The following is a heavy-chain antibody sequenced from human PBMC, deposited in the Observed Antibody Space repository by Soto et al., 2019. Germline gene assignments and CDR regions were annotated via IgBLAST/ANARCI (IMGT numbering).Heavy chain of an antibody. V-gene: IGHV3-20*04. J-gene: IGHJ6*02. Sequence: PGGSLRLSWAASGFTFNDYGMRWVRQAPGKGLEWVSGINWNGGSTGYADSVKGRFTISRDNAKNSLYLQMNSLRAEDTALYYCARVANRRIWFERKPYYYYSTDVWGQGTAVTVSS. CDR3: ARVANRRIWFERKPYYYYSTDV. CDR2: INWNGGST. CDR1: GFTFNDYG. D-gene: IGHD3-10*01.